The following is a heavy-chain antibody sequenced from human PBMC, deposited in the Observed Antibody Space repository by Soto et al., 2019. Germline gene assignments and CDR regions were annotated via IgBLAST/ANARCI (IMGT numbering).Heavy chain of an antibody. CDR3: ARDLYSSSLIYFFMDG. D-gene: IGHD6-13*01. J-gene: IGHJ6*02. CDR2: IYSGGST. CDR1: GFTVSSNY. Sequence: GGSLILSCAASGFTVSSNYMSWVRQAPGKGLEWVSVIYSGGSTYYAGSVKGRFTISRDNSKNTLYLQMNSLRAEDTAVYYCARDLYSSSLIYFFMDGWRQGTTVTLSS. V-gene: IGHV3-53*01.